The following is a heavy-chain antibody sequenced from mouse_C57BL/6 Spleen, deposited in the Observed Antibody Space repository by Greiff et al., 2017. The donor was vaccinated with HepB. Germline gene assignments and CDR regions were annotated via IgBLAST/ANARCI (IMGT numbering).Heavy chain of an antibody. CDR3: AKILDYYGSSYDYAMDY. J-gene: IGHJ4*01. CDR2: IHPNSGST. D-gene: IGHD1-1*01. V-gene: IGHV1-64*01. CDR1: GYTFTSYW. Sequence: QVQLQQPGAELVKPGASVKLSCKASGYTFTSYWMHWVKQRPGQGLEWIGMIHPNSGSTNYNEKFKSKATLTVDKSSSTAYMQLSSLTSEDSAVYYCAKILDYYGSSYDYAMDYWGQGTSVTVSS.